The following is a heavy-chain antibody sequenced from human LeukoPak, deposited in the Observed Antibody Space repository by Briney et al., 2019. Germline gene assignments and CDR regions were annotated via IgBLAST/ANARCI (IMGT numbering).Heavy chain of an antibody. J-gene: IGHJ4*02. CDR2: IYTSGST. CDR3: ARDLGPLDY. Sequence: SETLSLTCTVSGASITSYHWSWIRQPAGKGLEWIGRIYTSGSTNYNPSLQSRVTISVDTSKSQFSLNLSSVTAADTAVYYCARDLGPLDYWGQGILVSVSS. V-gene: IGHV4-4*07. CDR1: GASITSYH.